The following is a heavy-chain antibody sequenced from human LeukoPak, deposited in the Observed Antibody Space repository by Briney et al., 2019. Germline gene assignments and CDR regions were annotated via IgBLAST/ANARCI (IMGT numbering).Heavy chain of an antibody. CDR1: GGSISSGSYY. J-gene: IGHJ4*02. CDR3: ARRGTTVSSPDY. V-gene: IGHV4-61*02. Sequence: PSETLSLTCTVSGGSISSGSYYWSWIRQPAGKGLEWIGRIYTSGSTNYNPSLKSRVTISVDTSKNQFSLKLSSVTAADTAVYYCARRGTTVSSPDYWGPGTLVTVSP. CDR2: IYTSGST. D-gene: IGHD4-17*01.